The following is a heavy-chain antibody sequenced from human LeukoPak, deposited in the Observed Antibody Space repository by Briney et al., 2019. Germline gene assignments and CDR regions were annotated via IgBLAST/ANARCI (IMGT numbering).Heavy chain of an antibody. CDR3: ATIAVAGSLYYYGMDV. CDR2: IIPIFGTA. CDR1: GGTFSSYA. Sequence: GASVKVSCKASGGTFSSYAISWVRQAPGQGLEWMGGIIPIFGTANYAQKFQGRVTITADESTSTAYMELSSLRSEDTAVYYCATIAVAGSLYYYGMDVWGQGTTVTVSS. D-gene: IGHD6-19*01. J-gene: IGHJ6*02. V-gene: IGHV1-69*13.